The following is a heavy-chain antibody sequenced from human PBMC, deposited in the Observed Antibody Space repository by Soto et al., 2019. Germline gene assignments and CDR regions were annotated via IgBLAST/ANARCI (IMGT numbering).Heavy chain of an antibody. V-gene: IGHV4-34*01. CDR2: INHSGST. D-gene: IGHD6-13*01. J-gene: IGHJ6*02. CDR1: GGSFSGYY. Sequence: SETLSLTCAVYGGSFSGYYWSWIRQPPGKGLEWIGGINHSGSTNYNPSLKSRVTISVDTSKNQFSLKLSSVTAADTAVYYCAREVGGSSWSPRPYYYYYGMDVWGQGTTVTVSS. CDR3: AREVGGSSWSPRPYYYYYGMDV.